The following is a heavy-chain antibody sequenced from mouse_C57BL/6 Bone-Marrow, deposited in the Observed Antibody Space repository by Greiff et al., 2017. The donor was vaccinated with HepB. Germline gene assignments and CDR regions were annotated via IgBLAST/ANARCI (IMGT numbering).Heavy chain of an antibody. CDR1: GFNIKDDY. V-gene: IGHV14-4*01. CDR2: IDPENGDT. Sequence: EVQLQQSGAELVRPGASVKLSCTASGFNIKDDYMHWVKQRPEQGLEWTGWIDPENGDTEYASKFQGKATITADTSSNTAYLQLSSLTSEDTAVYDCTTYGWDWYFDVWGTGTTVTVSS. CDR3: TTYGWDWYFDV. D-gene: IGHD1-1*02. J-gene: IGHJ1*03.